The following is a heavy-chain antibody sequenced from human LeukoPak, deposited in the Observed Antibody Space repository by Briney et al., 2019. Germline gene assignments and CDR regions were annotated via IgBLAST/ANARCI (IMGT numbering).Heavy chain of an antibody. V-gene: IGHV3-23*01. Sequence: GFLRLSCAASGFTFSSYAMSWVRQAPGKGLEWVSAISGSGGSTYYADSVKGRFTISRDNSKNTLYLQMNSLRAEDTAVYYCATDGGLLWFGELRHWGQGTLVTVSS. CDR1: GFTFSSYA. D-gene: IGHD3-10*01. J-gene: IGHJ4*02. CDR3: ATDGGLLWFGELRH. CDR2: ISGSGGST.